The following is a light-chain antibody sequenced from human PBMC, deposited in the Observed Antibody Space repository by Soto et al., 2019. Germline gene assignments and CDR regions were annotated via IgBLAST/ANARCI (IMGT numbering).Light chain of an antibody. CDR1: SSDVGGYNY. Sequence: QSALTQPASVSGSPGQSITISCTGTSSDVGGYNYVSWYQQHPGKAPKLMIYDVSNRPSGVSTLFSGSKSGNTASLTISGLQAEDEADYYCSSYTSSSTLVVFGGGTKRTVL. CDR2: DVS. CDR3: SSYTSSSTLVV. J-gene: IGLJ2*01. V-gene: IGLV2-14*01.